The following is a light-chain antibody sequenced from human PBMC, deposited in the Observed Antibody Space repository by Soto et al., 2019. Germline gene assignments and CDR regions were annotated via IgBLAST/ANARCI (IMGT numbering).Light chain of an antibody. CDR3: SSFTSSNTWV. CDR2: EVS. V-gene: IGLV2-14*01. Sequence: QSALTQPASVSGSPGQSITISCTGTSSDVGGYSYVSWYQQHPGKTPKLMIYEVSNRPSGVSHRFSGSKSGNTASLTISGLQTEDEGDYYCSSFTSSNTWVFGGGTKVTVL. J-gene: IGLJ3*02. CDR1: SSDVGGYSY.